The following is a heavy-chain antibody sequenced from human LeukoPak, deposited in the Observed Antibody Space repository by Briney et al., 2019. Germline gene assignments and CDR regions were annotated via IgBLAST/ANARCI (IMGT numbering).Heavy chain of an antibody. V-gene: IGHV4-34*01. J-gene: IGHJ4*02. CDR1: GGSFSGYY. CDR3: ASRTRSIAAPFDY. Sequence: SETLSLTCAVYGGSFSGYYWSWIRQPPGKRLEWIGEINHSGSTNYNPSLKSRVTISVDTSKNQFSLKLSSVTAADTAVYYCASRTRSIAAPFDYWGQGTLVTVSS. CDR2: INHSGST. D-gene: IGHD6-6*01.